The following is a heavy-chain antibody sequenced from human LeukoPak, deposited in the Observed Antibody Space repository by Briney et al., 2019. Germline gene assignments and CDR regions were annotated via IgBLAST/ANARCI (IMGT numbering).Heavy chain of an antibody. CDR2: ISGSGGST. Sequence: GGSLRLSCAASGFTFSSYAMSWVRQAPGKGLEWVSSISGSGGSTYHADSVKGRFTISRDYSKNTLYLQMNSLKAEDTAVYYCAKEDRSGSSGYNDYWGQGTLVTVSS. J-gene: IGHJ4*02. CDR1: GFTFSSYA. V-gene: IGHV3-23*01. CDR3: AKEDRSGSSGYNDY. D-gene: IGHD3-22*01.